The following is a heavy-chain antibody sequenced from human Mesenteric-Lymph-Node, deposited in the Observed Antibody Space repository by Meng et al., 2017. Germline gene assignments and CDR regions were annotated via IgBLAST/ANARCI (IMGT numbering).Heavy chain of an antibody. J-gene: IGHJ3*02. CDR3: ATHPRGSGYYYEWGAFDI. V-gene: IGHV1-24*01. Sequence: ASVKVSCKVSGYTLTELSMHWVRQAPGKGLEWMGGFDPEDGETIYAQKFQGRVTITTDESTSTAYMELSSLRSEDTAVYYCATHPRGSGYYYEWGAFDIWGQGTMVTVSS. CDR2: FDPEDGET. D-gene: IGHD3-22*01. CDR1: GYTLTELS.